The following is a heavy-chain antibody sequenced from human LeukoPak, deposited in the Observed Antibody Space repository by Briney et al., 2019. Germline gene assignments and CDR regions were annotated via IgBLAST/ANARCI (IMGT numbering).Heavy chain of an antibody. CDR1: GGSISSGDYY. J-gene: IGHJ3*02. V-gene: IGHV4-30-4*01. CDR3: ARHLLTETYYDIGDAFDI. D-gene: IGHD3-9*01. Sequence: SETLSLTCTVSGGSISSGDYYWSWIRQPPGKGLEWIAYIYYSGSTYYNPSLKSRVTISVDTSKNQFSLKLSSVTAADTAVYYCARHLLTETYYDIGDAFDIWGQGTMVTVSS. CDR2: IYYSGST.